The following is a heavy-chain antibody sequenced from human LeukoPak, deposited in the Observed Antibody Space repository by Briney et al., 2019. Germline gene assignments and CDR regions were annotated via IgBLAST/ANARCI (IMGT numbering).Heavy chain of an antibody. J-gene: IGHJ4*02. Sequence: PGGSLRLSCAASGFTFKNYAISWVRRAPGKGLEWVSAISGSGAITFYADSVKGRFTITRDNSKNTLYLQMNSLRAEDAAVYYCAKDMYSSSSFSFDYWGQGTLVTVFS. CDR2: ISGSGAIT. CDR3: AKDMYSSSSFSFDY. V-gene: IGHV3-23*01. D-gene: IGHD6-6*01. CDR1: GFTFKNYA.